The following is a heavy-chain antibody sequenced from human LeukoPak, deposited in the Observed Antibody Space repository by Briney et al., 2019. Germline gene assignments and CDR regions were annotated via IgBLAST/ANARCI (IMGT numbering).Heavy chain of an antibody. V-gene: IGHV1-8*02. CDR2: MSPNSGNT. CDR1: GYTFTSYD. Sequence: PKASVKVSCKASGYTFTSYDINWVRQATGQGLEWMGWMSPNSGNTGYAQKFQGRVMMTRNTSISTAYMELSSLRSEDTAVYYCATNAYHYDSSGSPSLVYMDVWGKGTTVTISS. D-gene: IGHD3-22*01. J-gene: IGHJ6*03. CDR3: ATNAYHYDSSGSPSLVYMDV.